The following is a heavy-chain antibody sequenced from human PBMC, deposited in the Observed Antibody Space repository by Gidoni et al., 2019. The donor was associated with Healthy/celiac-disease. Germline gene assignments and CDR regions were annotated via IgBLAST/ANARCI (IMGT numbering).Heavy chain of an antibody. CDR3: AREQQLVRYYYYYGMDV. V-gene: IGHV1-3*01. Sequence: QVQLVQSGAEVKKPGASVKVSCKASGYTFTSYAMHWVRQAPGQRLEWMGWINAGNGNTKYSQKFQGRVTITRDTSASTAYMELSSLRSEDTAVYYCAREQQLVRYYYYYGMDVWGQGTTVTVSS. CDR2: INAGNGNT. J-gene: IGHJ6*02. D-gene: IGHD6-13*01. CDR1: GYTFTSYA.